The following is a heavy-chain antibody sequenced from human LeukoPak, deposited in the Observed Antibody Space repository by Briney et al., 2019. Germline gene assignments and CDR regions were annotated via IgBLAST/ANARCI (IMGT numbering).Heavy chain of an antibody. V-gene: IGHV3-7*03. J-gene: IGHJ6*02. Sequence: GGSLRLCCAASGFTFSSYWMNWARQTPGKGLEWVASINHNGNVNYYVDSVKGRFTISRDNAKNSLYLQMSNLRAEDTAVYFCARGGGLDVWGQGATVTVSS. CDR2: INHNGNVN. D-gene: IGHD3-16*01. CDR1: GFTFSSYW. CDR3: ARGGGLDV.